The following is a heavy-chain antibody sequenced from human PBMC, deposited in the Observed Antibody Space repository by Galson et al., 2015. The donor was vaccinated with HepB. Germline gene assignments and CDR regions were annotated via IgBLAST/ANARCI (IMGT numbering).Heavy chain of an antibody. V-gene: IGHV1-46*01. D-gene: IGHD2-2*01. Sequence: SVKVSCKASGYSFTSYFMHWVRQAPGQGLEWMGIINPRDGSTGYAQKFQDRVTMTRDTSTSTVYMELSSLRSEDTAVYYCARRQCSSSWCYSNWFDPWGQGTLVTVSS. CDR3: ARRQCSSSWCYSNWFDP. CDR1: GYSFTSYF. CDR2: INPRDGST. J-gene: IGHJ5*02.